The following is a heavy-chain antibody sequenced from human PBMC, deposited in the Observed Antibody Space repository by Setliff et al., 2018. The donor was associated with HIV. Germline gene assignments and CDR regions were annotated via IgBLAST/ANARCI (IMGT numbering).Heavy chain of an antibody. Sequence: SETLSLTCTVSGGSISTYYWTWIRQPPGKGLEWIGYIYTSGSTSYNPSLKSRLTISLDTSKNQFSLKLSSVTAADTAVYYCARQERYCTSADCYRYFNYWGLGTLVTVS. J-gene: IGHJ4*02. D-gene: IGHD2-2*02. CDR1: GGSISTYY. CDR2: IYTSGST. CDR3: ARQERYCTSADCYRYFNY. V-gene: IGHV4-4*09.